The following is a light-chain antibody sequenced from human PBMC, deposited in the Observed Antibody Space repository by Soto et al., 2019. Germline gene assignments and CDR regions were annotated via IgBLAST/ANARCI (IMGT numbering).Light chain of an antibody. CDR2: GAS. V-gene: IGKV3-20*01. CDR1: QSVSSGY. Sequence: EIVLTQSPGTLSLSPGERATLSCRASQSVSSGYLAWYQQKPGQAPRLLIYGASSRATGIPDRFSGSGSGTDFTLTISRLEPEDFAVYYCQQCGRSPWTFGQGTKVDNK. J-gene: IGKJ1*01. CDR3: QQCGRSPWT.